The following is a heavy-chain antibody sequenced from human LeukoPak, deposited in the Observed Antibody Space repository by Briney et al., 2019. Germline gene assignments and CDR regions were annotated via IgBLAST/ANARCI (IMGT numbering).Heavy chain of an antibody. Sequence: GGSLRLSCAASGFTFDDYAMHWVRQAPGKGLEWVSGISWNSGSIGYADSVKGRFTISRDNAKNSLYLQMNSLRAEDTALYYCAKDRAAAGSEFGYWGQGTLVTVSS. J-gene: IGHJ4*02. CDR2: ISWNSGSI. CDR3: AKDRAAAGSEFGY. D-gene: IGHD6-13*01. V-gene: IGHV3-9*01. CDR1: GFTFDDYA.